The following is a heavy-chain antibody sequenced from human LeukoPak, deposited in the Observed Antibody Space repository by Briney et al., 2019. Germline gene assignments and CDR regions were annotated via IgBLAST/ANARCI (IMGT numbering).Heavy chain of an antibody. CDR2: ISGSGSST. V-gene: IGHV3-23*01. Sequence: GGSLRLSCAASGFTFSSYDMSWVRQAPGKGLEWVSGISGSGSSTYYADSVKGRFTISRDNSKNTLYLQMNSLRAEDTAVYYCARGPSGYHNTGGQGTLVTVSS. CDR1: GFTFSSYD. D-gene: IGHD5-12*01. CDR3: ARGPSGYHNT. J-gene: IGHJ4*02.